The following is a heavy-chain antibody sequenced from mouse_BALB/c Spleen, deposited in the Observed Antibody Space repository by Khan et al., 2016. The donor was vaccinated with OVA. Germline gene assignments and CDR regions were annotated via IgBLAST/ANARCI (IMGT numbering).Heavy chain of an antibody. CDR2: ILPGSGST. J-gene: IGHJ2*01. CDR1: GYTFSGYW. CDR3: TSSRYYGSSYFDY. Sequence: QVQLKQSGAELMKPGASVKISCKATGYTFSGYWIEWVKQRPGHGLEWIGEILPGSGSTKYNEKFKGKAKLTADTSSNTADMQLSSLTSDDSAVYYCTSSRYYGSSYFDYWVQGTTLPVSS. D-gene: IGHD1-1*01. V-gene: IGHV1-9*01.